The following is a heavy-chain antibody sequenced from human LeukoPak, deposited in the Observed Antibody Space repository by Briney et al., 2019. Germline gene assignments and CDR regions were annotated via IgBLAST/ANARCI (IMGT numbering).Heavy chain of an antibody. D-gene: IGHD6-13*01. Sequence: GGSLRLSCAASGFTFSSYGMHWVRQAPGKGLEWVAVIWYDGSNKYYVDSVKGRFTISRDNSKNTLYLQMNSLRAEDTAVYYCARDLSLVRYPYGMDVWGQGTTVTVSS. CDR1: GFTFSSYG. J-gene: IGHJ6*02. CDR2: IWYDGSNK. CDR3: ARDLSLVRYPYGMDV. V-gene: IGHV3-33*01.